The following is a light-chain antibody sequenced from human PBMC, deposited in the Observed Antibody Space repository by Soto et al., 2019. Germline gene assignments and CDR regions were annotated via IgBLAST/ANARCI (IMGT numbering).Light chain of an antibody. CDR3: KQRHNWPLT. V-gene: IGKV3-11*01. J-gene: IGKJ4*01. Sequence: EIVLTQSPATLSLSPGERATLSCRASQSVSSYLAWYHQKPGQAPRLLIYDASNRATGIPARFSGSGSGTEFTLTISSLEHEDFVVYYCKQRHNWPLTFGGGTKVEIK. CDR2: DAS. CDR1: QSVSSY.